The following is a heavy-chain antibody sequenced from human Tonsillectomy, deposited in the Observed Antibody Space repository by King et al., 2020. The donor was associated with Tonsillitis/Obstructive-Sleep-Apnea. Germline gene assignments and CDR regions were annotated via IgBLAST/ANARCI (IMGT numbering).Heavy chain of an antibody. V-gene: IGHV1-69*01. Sequence: VQLVESGAEVKKPGSSVKVSCKTSGGTFSSYAISWVRQAPGQGLEWMGGIIPIFGTANYAQKFQGRVTITAEESTSTAYMELSSLRSEDTAVYYCAISYCSSTSCYYYYYMDVWGKGTTVTVSS. J-gene: IGHJ6*03. CDR2: IIPIFGTA. CDR1: GGTFSSYA. CDR3: AISYCSSTSCYYYYYMDV. D-gene: IGHD2-2*01.